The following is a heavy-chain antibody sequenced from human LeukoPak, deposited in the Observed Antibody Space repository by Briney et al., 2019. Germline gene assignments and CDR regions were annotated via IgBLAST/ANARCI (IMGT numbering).Heavy chain of an antibody. D-gene: IGHD2-15*01. CDR3: AHNIVCSGGSCRLREWFDP. CDR2: IYWDDDK. Sequence: SGPTLVNPTQTLTLTCTFSGFSLSTSGVGVGWIRQPPGKAPEWLALIYWDDDKRYSPSLKSRLTITKDTSKNQVVLTMTNMDPVDTATNYCAHNIVCSGGSCRLREWFDPWGQGTLVTVSS. V-gene: IGHV2-5*02. J-gene: IGHJ5*02. CDR1: GFSLSTSGVG.